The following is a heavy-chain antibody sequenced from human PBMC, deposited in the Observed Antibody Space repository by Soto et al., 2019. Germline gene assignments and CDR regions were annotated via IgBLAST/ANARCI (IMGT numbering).Heavy chain of an antibody. CDR2: IYSGGST. CDR3: ARAPFTPAAFDI. V-gene: IGHV3-66*01. CDR1: GLTVSSNY. J-gene: IGHJ3*02. Sequence: GGSLRLSCAASGLTVSSNYMSRVRQAPGKGLEWVSVIYSGGSTYYADSVKGRFTISRDNSKNTLYLQMNSLRAEDTAVYYCARAPFTPAAFDIWGQGTMVTVSS.